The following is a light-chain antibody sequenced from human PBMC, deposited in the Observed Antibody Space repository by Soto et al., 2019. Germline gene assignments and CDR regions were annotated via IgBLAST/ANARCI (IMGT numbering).Light chain of an antibody. CDR1: INDVGADKY. V-gene: IGLV2-14*03. Sequence: QSALIQPPSVSGSPGQSITISCTGTINDVGADKYVSWYQQHPGKVPQLMIYDVSIRPSGVSNRFSGSKSGNTASLTISGLQAEDEADYYCSSVTTSSTWVFGGGTKLTVL. CDR2: DVS. CDR3: SSVTTSSTWV. J-gene: IGLJ3*02.